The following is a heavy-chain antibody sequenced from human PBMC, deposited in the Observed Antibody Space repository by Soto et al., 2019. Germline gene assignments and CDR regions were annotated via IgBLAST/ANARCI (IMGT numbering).Heavy chain of an antibody. J-gene: IGHJ6*02. CDR1: GGTFSSYA. D-gene: IGHD3-10*01. CDR3: ARARYRITMVRGPENYYYYYGMDV. V-gene: IGHV1-69*13. CDR2: IIPIFGTA. Sequence: SVKVHCKASGGTFSSYAISWLRQSPGQGLEWMGGIIPIFGTANYAQKFQGRVTITADESTSTAYMELSSLRSEDTAVYYCARARYRITMVRGPENYYYYYGMDVWGQGTTVTVS.